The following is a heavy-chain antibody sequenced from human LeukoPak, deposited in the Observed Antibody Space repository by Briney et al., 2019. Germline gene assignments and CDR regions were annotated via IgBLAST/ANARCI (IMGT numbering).Heavy chain of an antibody. Sequence: GGSLRLSCAASVFTFSSYGMSGVRQAPGKGLEWVAAISGSGGSTYYADSVKGRVTISRDNSKNTLYLQMNSLRAEDTAVYYCPKDQGLYNGWGQGGLVTVSS. J-gene: IGHJ4*02. D-gene: IGHD1-26*01. CDR2: ISGSGGST. CDR3: PKDQGLYNG. V-gene: IGHV3-23*01. CDR1: VFTFSSYG.